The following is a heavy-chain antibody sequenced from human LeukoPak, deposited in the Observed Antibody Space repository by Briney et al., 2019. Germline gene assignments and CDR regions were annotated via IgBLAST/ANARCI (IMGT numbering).Heavy chain of an antibody. CDR1: GFTFSSYG. D-gene: IGHD6-19*01. CDR2: ISYDGSNN. V-gene: IGHV3-30*18. J-gene: IGHJ4*02. CDR3: AKGSSGWYYPQFDY. Sequence: GRSLRLSCAASGFTFSSYGMHWVRQAPGKGLEWVAIISYDGSNNYYADSVKGRFTISRDNSKNTVYLQMNSLKDEDTAVYYCAKGSSGWYYPQFDYWGQGTLVTVSS.